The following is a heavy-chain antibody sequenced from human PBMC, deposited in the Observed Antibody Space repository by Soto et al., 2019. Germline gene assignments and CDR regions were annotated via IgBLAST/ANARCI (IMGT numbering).Heavy chain of an antibody. D-gene: IGHD6-19*01. J-gene: IGHJ3*02. CDR3: ARRNPVHLAVAGGYDAFDI. CDR1: GYSFTSYW. V-gene: IGHV5-51*01. Sequence: GESLKISCKGSGYSFTSYWIGWVRQMPGKGLEWMGIIYPGDSDTRYSPSFQGQVTISADKSISTAYLQWRSLKASDTAMYYCARRNPVHLAVAGGYDAFDIWGQGTMVTVSS. CDR2: IYPGDSDT.